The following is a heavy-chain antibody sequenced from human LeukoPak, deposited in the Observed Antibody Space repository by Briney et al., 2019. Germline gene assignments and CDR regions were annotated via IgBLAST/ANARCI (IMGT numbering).Heavy chain of an antibody. D-gene: IGHD4-23*01. Sequence: GGSLRLSRAASGFTFSSYEMNWVRQAPGKGLEWVSYIGSSGTTIYYADSVKGRFTISRDNAKNSLSLQMNSLRAEDTAVYYCARVRDYDGYYFDYWGQGTLVTVSS. J-gene: IGHJ4*02. CDR2: IGSSGTTI. CDR1: GFTFSSYE. V-gene: IGHV3-48*03. CDR3: ARVRDYDGYYFDY.